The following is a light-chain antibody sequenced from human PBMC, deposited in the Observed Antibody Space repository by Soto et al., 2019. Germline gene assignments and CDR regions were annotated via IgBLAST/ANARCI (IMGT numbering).Light chain of an antibody. CDR2: GAS. V-gene: IGKV3-20*01. Sequence: EILLTQSPGTLSLSPGERATLSCRASQSVSSSYLAWYQXXPGQAPRLLIYGASSRATGIPDRFSGSGSGTDFTLTISRLEPEDFAVYYCQQYGSSPWTFGQGTKV. CDR3: QQYGSSPWT. J-gene: IGKJ1*01. CDR1: QSVSSSY.